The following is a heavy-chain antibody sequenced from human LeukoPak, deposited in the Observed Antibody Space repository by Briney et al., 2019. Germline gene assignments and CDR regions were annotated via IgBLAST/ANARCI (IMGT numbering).Heavy chain of an antibody. D-gene: IGHD3-3*02. J-gene: IGHJ4*02. CDR2: ISGSGRTT. CDR1: GFTLSSYG. V-gene: IGHV3-23*01. Sequence: GGTLRLSCAASGFTLSSYGMNWVRQAPGKGLEWVSGISGSGRTTNYADSVKGRFTISRDNSKNTLYLQMNSLIAEDTAVYYCARSHLWSYFDYWGQGTLVTVSS. CDR3: ARSHLWSYFDY.